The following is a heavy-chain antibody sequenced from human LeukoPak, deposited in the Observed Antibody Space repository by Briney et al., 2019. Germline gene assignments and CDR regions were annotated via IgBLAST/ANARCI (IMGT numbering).Heavy chain of an antibody. CDR2: IYYSGST. D-gene: IGHD3-22*01. CDR3: ASVYYYDSSGYYYDY. Sequence: SETLSLTCTVSGGSISSYYWSWIRQPPGKGLEWIGYIYYSGSTNYNPSLKGRVTISVDTSKNQFSLKLSSVTAADTAVYYCASVYYYDSSGYYYDYWGQGTLVTVSS. V-gene: IGHV4-59*08. J-gene: IGHJ4*02. CDR1: GGSISSYY.